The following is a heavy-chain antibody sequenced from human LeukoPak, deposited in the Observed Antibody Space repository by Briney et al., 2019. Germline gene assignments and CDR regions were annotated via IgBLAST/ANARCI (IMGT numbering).Heavy chain of an antibody. J-gene: IGHJ6*02. D-gene: IGHD2-2*02. CDR3: AKDIPSPPLPYYYYGMDV. V-gene: IGHV3-23*01. CDR1: GFTFSSYA. CDR2: ISGSGGST. Sequence: GGSLRLSCAASGFTFSSYAMSWVRQAPGKGLEWVSAISGSGGSTYYADSVKGRFTISRDNSKNTLYLQMNSLRAEDTAVYYCAKDIPSPPLPYYYYGMDVWGQGTTVTVSS.